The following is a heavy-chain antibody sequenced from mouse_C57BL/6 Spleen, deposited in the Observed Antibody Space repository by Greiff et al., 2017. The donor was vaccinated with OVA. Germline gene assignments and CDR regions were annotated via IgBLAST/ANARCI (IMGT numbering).Heavy chain of an antibody. Sequence: EVKVVESGGGLVKPGGSLKLSCAASGFTFSDYGMHWVRQAPEKGLEWVAYISSGSSTIYYADTVKGRFTISRDNAKNTLFLQMTSLRSEDTAMYYCARPDGYYAHWYFDVWGTGTTVTVSS. J-gene: IGHJ1*03. D-gene: IGHD2-3*01. CDR3: ARPDGYYAHWYFDV. CDR1: GFTFSDYG. V-gene: IGHV5-17*01. CDR2: ISSGSSTI.